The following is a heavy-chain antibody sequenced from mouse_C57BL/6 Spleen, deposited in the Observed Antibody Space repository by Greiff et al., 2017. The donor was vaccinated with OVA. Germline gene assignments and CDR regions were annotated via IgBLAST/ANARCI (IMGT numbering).Heavy chain of an antibody. CDR2: IYPGDGDT. D-gene: IGHD2-5*01. V-gene: IGHV1-80*01. CDR1: GYAFSSYW. Sequence: QVQLKESGAELVKPGASVKISCKASGYAFSSYWMNWVKQRPGKGLEWIGQIYPGDGDTNYNGKFKGKATLTADKSSSTAYMQLSSLPSEDAAVYFCARRTYYSNYPYFDDWGQGTTLTVSS. CDR3: ARRTYYSNYPYFDD. J-gene: IGHJ2*01.